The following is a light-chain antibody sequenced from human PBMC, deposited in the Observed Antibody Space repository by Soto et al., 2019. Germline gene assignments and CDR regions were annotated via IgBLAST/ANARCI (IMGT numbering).Light chain of an antibody. V-gene: IGLV2-23*02. CDR1: SSDVGSYNL. Sequence: QSALTQPASVSGSLGQSITISCTGTSSDVGSYNLVSWYQQHPGKAPKLMIYEVSKRPSGVSNRFSGSKSGNTASLTISGLQAEDEADYYCCSYAGSSTVFGGGTKVTVL. J-gene: IGLJ2*01. CDR3: CSYAGSSTV. CDR2: EVS.